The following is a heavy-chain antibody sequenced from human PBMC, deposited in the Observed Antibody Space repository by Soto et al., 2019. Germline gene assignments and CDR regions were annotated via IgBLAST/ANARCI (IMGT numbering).Heavy chain of an antibody. CDR3: ARDIGYCSSTSCQNWFDP. D-gene: IGHD2-2*01. J-gene: IGHJ5*02. Sequence: SVKVSCKASGGTFSSYAISWVRQAPGQGLEWMGGIIPIFGTANYAQKFQGRVTITADESTSTAYMELSSLRSEDTAVYYCARDIGYCSSTSCQNWFDPWGQGTLVTVSS. CDR2: IIPIFGTA. CDR1: GGTFSSYA. V-gene: IGHV1-69*13.